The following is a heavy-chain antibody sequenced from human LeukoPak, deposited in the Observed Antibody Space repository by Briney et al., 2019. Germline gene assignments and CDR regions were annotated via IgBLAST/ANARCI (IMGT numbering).Heavy chain of an antibody. CDR3: ARERYYGSGSYPLFDP. V-gene: IGHV1-2*02. J-gene: IGHJ5*02. Sequence: GASVKVSCKASGYTFTGYYMHWVRQAPGQGLEWMGWINPNSGGTNYAQKLQGRVTMTTDTSTSTAYMELRSLRSDDTAVYYCARERYYGSGSYPLFDPWGQGTLVTVSS. CDR1: GYTFTGYY. D-gene: IGHD3-10*01. CDR2: INPNSGGT.